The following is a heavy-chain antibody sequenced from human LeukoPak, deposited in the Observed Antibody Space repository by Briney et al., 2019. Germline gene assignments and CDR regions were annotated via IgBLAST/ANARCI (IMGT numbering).Heavy chain of an antibody. Sequence: GGSLRLSCAASGFTFDNYGIRCVRQAPGKGLEWVSGINWNGGSTGYADSVKGRFTISRDNAKNSLYLQMDSLRAEDAALYYCARGVATGGYYYYYIDVGGKGTTVTVSS. CDR1: GFTFDNYG. CDR2: INWNGGST. V-gene: IGHV3-20*04. D-gene: IGHD4-23*01. CDR3: ARGVATGGYYYYYIDV. J-gene: IGHJ6*03.